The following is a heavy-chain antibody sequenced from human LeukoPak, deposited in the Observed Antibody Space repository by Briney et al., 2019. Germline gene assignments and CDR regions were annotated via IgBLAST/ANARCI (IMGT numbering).Heavy chain of an antibody. J-gene: IGHJ4*02. CDR3: ARCSGGDFDY. Sequence: PGGSLRLSCAASGFTFSSYEMNWVRQAPGKGLEWVSYISSSGSTTYYADSVKGRFTTSRDNAKNSLYLQMNSLRAEDTAVYYCARCSGGDFDYWGQGTLVTVSS. CDR2: ISSSGSTT. D-gene: IGHD6-19*01. CDR1: GFTFSSYE. V-gene: IGHV3-48*03.